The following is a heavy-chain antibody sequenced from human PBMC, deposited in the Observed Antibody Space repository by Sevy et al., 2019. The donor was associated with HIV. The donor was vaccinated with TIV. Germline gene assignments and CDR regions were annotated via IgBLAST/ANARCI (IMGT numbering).Heavy chain of an antibody. Sequence: GGSLRLSCAASGFTFSSYTMSWVRQAPGKGLEWVSAISGSGRYTYDADSVKGRVTLSRDKSKNTLYLQMTSLRAEDTAVDYCATRTLSSSCNYYYGMDVWGQGTTVTVSS. V-gene: IGHV3-23*01. J-gene: IGHJ6*02. D-gene: IGHD6-13*01. CDR3: ATRTLSSSCNYYYGMDV. CDR2: ISGSGRYT. CDR1: GFTFSSYT.